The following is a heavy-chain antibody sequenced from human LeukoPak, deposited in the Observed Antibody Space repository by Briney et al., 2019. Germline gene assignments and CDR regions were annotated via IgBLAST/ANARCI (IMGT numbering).Heavy chain of an antibody. CDR2: ISAYNGST. CDR1: GYTFTSYG. V-gene: IGHV1-18*01. Sequence: ASVKVSCKASGYTFTSYGISWVRQAPGQGLEWMGWISAYNGSTNYAQKLQGRVTMTTDTSTSTAYMELRSLRSDDTAVYYCASAPVYYYDGSGFPYYFDYGGRGPRVTVPS. D-gene: IGHD3-22*01. CDR3: ASAPVYYYDGSGFPYYFDY. J-gene: IGHJ4*02.